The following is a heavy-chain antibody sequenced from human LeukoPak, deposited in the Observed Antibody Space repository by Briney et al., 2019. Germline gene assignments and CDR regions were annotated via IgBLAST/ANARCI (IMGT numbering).Heavy chain of an antibody. J-gene: IGHJ4*02. Sequence: PGGSLRLSCVASGFTVSSDYRSWVRQAPGKGLEWVSVIYSGGTTFYADSMKGRFTISRDNSKNTLYLQMRSLRAEDTAVYYCARSGTITAAGLFDSWGQGTLVTVSS. CDR2: IYSGGTT. D-gene: IGHD6-13*01. CDR3: ARSGTITAAGLFDS. CDR1: GFTVSSDY. V-gene: IGHV3-53*01.